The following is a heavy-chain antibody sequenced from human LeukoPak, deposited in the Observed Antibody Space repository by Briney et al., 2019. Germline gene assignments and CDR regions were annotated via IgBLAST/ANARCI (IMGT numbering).Heavy chain of an antibody. J-gene: IGHJ4*01. CDR1: GYSISSGYY. CDR2: IYHSGST. CDR3: ARDGGSGSSDFDY. Sequence: SETLSLTCAVSGYSISSGYYWGWIRQPPGKGLEWIGSIYHSGSTYYNPSLKSRVTISVDTSKNQFSLKLSSVTAADTAVYYCARDGGSGSSDFDYWGHGTLVTVSS. D-gene: IGHD1-26*01. V-gene: IGHV4-38-2*02.